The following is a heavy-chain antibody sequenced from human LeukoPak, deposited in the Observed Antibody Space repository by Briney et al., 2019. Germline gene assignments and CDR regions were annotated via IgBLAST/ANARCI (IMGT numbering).Heavy chain of an antibody. CDR3: ARERGTVGLRITMVRGVVSAFDI. Sequence: ASVKLSCKASGYTFTSYGISWVRQAPGQGLEWMGWISAYNGDTNYAQKLQGRVTMTTDTSTSTAYMELTSLRSDDTAVYYCARERGTVGLRITMVRGVVSAFDIWGQGKTVTASS. D-gene: IGHD3-10*01. J-gene: IGHJ3*02. V-gene: IGHV1-18*01. CDR1: GYTFTSYG. CDR2: ISAYNGDT.